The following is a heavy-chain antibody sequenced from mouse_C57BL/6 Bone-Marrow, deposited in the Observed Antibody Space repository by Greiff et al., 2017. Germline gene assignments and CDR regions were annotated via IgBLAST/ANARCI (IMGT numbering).Heavy chain of an antibody. CDR3: AADGDVGY. J-gene: IGHJ2*01. Sequence: VQLQQPGAELVRPGSSVKLSCKASGYTFTSYWMDLVKQRPGQGLEWIGNIYPSDSETHYNQKFKDKATLTVDKSSSTAYMQLSSLTSEDSAVYYCAADGDVGYWGQGTTLTVSS. V-gene: IGHV1-61*01. D-gene: IGHD3-3*01. CDR2: IYPSDSET. CDR1: GYTFTSYW.